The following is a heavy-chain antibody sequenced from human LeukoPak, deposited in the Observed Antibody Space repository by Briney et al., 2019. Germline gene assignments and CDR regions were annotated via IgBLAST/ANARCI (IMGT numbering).Heavy chain of an antibody. CDR1: GFTFSRFG. J-gene: IGHJ4*02. CDR2: IWYDGSNQ. Sequence: PGGSLRLSCEASGFTFSRFGMHWVRQAPGKGLEWVAVIWYDGSNQDCADSVKGRFTISRDNSKNTLYLQVSSLRAEDTAVYYCARDRWYDGSGYIAAFDYWGQGTLVTVS. V-gene: IGHV3-33*01. CDR3: ARDRWYDGSGYIAAFDY. D-gene: IGHD3-22*01.